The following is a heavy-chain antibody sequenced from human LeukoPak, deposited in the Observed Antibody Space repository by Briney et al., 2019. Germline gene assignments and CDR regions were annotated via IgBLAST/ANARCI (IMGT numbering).Heavy chain of an antibody. CDR3: ARDLSVGAKPDLGFDY. CDR2: ISSSSSTI. J-gene: IGHJ4*02. V-gene: IGHV3-48*01. CDR1: GFTFSSYS. D-gene: IGHD1-26*01. Sequence: GGSLRLSCAASGFTFSSYSMNWVRQAPGKGLEWVSYISSSSSTIYYADSAKGRFTISRDNAKNSLYLQMNSLRAEDTAVYYCARDLSVGAKPDLGFDYWGQGTLVTVSS.